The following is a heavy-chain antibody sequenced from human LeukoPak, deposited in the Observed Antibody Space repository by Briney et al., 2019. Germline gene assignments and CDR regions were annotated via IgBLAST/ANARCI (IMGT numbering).Heavy chain of an antibody. V-gene: IGHV4-39*07. D-gene: IGHD1-26*01. CDR2: IYYSGST. CDR3: ARARGLGAEDY. Sequence: SETLSLTCTVSGGSISSSSYYWGWIRQPPGKGLEWIGSIYYSGSTYYNPSLKSRVTISVDTSKNQFSLKLSSVTAADTAVYYRARARGLGAEDYWGQGTLVTVSS. CDR1: GGSISSSSYY. J-gene: IGHJ4*02.